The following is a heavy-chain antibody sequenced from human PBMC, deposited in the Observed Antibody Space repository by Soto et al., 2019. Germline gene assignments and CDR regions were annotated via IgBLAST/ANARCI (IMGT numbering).Heavy chain of an antibody. V-gene: IGHV4-4*02. CDR2: ISHSGTS. CDR1: GGSISSTHW. CDR3: ARVVLSITRGAFDA. D-gene: IGHD1-20*01. J-gene: IGHJ3*01. Sequence: QVQLQESGPGLVKPSGTLSLTCAVSGGSISSTHWWTWVRQSPGKGLEYIGEISHSGTSNSNPSLMSRVTLSVDKSKNHFSLTLTSVTAADTAVYYCARVVLSITRGAFDAWGQGTPVIVSS.